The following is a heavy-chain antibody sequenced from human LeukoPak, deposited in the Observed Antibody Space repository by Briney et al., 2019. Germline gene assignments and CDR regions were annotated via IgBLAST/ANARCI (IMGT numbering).Heavy chain of an antibody. CDR1: GFTFSSYA. CDR2: ISSNGGST. CDR3: ARGPGIAYYYGMDV. D-gene: IGHD6-13*01. Sequence: GGSLRLSCAASGFTFSSYAMHWVRQAPGKGLEYVSAISSNGGSTYYADSVKGRFTISRDNSKNTLYLQMGSLRAEDMAVYYCARGPGIAYYYGMDVWGQGTTVTVSS. J-gene: IGHJ6*02. V-gene: IGHV3-64*02.